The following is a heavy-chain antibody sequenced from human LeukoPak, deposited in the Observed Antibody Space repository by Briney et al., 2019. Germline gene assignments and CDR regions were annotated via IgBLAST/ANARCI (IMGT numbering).Heavy chain of an antibody. Sequence: GGSLRLSCAASAFSLSAYNMNWVRQAPGKGLEWVSSISYTGTYIYYADSVKGRFTISRDNSKNTLYLQMNSLRAEDTAVYYCAKDPDSYSGSYMYDYFDYWGQGTLVTVSS. J-gene: IGHJ4*02. D-gene: IGHD1-26*01. CDR2: ISYTGTYI. CDR1: AFSLSAYN. CDR3: AKDPDSYSGSYMYDYFDY. V-gene: IGHV3-21*04.